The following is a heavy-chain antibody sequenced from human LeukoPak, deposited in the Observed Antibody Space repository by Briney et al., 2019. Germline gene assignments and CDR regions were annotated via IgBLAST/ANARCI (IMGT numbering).Heavy chain of an antibody. Sequence: SVKVSCKASGGTFSSYAISWVRQAPGQGLERMGGIIPIFGTANYAQKFQGRVTITADESTSTAYMELSSLRSEDTAVYYCARISSATSTVTSPDFDYWGQGTLVTVSS. CDR3: ARISSATSTVTSPDFDY. V-gene: IGHV1-69*01. J-gene: IGHJ4*02. D-gene: IGHD4-17*01. CDR1: GGTFSSYA. CDR2: IIPIFGTA.